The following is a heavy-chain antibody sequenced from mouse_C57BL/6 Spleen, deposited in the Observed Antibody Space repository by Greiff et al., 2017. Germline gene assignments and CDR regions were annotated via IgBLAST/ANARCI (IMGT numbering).Heavy chain of an antibody. V-gene: IGHV1-61*01. CDR1: GYTFTSYW. D-gene: IGHD1-1*01. CDR2: IYPSDSET. Sequence: QVQLKESGAELVRPGSSVKLSCKASGYTFTSYWMDWVKQRPGQGLEWIGNIYPSDSETHYNQKFKDKATLTVDKSSSTAYMQLSSLTSEDSAVYYCARGPLSGYYVWYFDVWGTGTTVTVSS. CDR3: ARGPLSGYYVWYFDV. J-gene: IGHJ1*03.